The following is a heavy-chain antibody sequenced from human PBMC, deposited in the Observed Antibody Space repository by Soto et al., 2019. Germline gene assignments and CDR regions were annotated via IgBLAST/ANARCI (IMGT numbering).Heavy chain of an antibody. V-gene: IGHV3-48*03. Sequence: PGGSLRLSCAASGFTFSTYEMNWVRQAPGKGLEWVSYISSSGSTIYYADSVKGRFTISRDNAKNSLYLQMNSLRAEDTALYYCARDTSLVGGXEDSHIYYSWYFYGMDVWGQGTTVTVSS. J-gene: IGHJ6*02. D-gene: IGHD3-22*01. CDR2: ISSSGSTI. CDR1: GFTFSTYE. CDR3: ARDTSLVGGXEDSHIYYSWYFYGMDV.